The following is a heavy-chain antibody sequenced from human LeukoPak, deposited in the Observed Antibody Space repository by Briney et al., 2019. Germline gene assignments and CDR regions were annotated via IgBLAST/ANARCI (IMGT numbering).Heavy chain of an antibody. D-gene: IGHD1-7*01. J-gene: IGHJ6*03. Sequence: NPSETLSLTCAVYGGSFSGYYWSWIRQPPGKGLEWIGEINHSGSTNYNPSLKSRVTISVDTSKNQFSLRLSSVTAADTAVYYCARGGRNYRGYMDVWGKGTTVTISS. CDR2: INHSGST. CDR1: GGSFSGYY. CDR3: ARGGRNYRGYMDV. V-gene: IGHV4-34*01.